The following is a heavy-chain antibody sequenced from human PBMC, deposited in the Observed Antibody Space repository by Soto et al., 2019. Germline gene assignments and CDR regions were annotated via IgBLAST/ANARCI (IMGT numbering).Heavy chain of an antibody. CDR3: AKDLSTGTTVPAKGSY. D-gene: IGHD4-4*01. CDR1: GFTFSSYA. V-gene: IGHV3-23*01. J-gene: IGHJ4*02. Sequence: GGSLRLSCAASGFTFSSYAMSWVRQAPGKGLEWVSAISGSGGSTYYPDSVKGRFTISRDNSKNTLYLQMNSLRAEDTAVYYCAKDLSTGTTVPAKGSYWGQGTLVTVSS. CDR2: ISGSGGST.